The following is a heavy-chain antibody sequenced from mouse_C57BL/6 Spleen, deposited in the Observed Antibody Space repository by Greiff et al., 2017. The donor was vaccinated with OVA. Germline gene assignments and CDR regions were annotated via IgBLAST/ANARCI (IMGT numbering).Heavy chain of an antibody. CDR2: IDPSDSYT. CDR1: GYTFTSYW. D-gene: IGHD2-4*01. J-gene: IGHJ3*01. Sequence: QVQLKQPGAELVMPGASVKLSCKASGYTFTSYWMHWVKQRPGQGLEWIGEIDPSDSYTNYNQKFKGKSTLTVDKSSSTAYMQLSSLTSEDSAVYYCARNEGDYDGFAYWGQGTLVTVSA. CDR3: ARNEGDYDGFAY. V-gene: IGHV1-69*01.